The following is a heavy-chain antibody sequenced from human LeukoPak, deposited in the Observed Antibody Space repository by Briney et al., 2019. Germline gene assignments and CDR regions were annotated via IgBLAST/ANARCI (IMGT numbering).Heavy chain of an antibody. CDR1: GGTFSSYG. Sequence: GASVKVSCKASGGTFSSYGISWVRQAPGQGLEWMGRIIPILGIANYAQKFQGRVTITADKYTSTAYMELRSLRSEDTAVYYCARDTGRARHSSGPNYFDYWGQGTLVTVSS. CDR3: ARDTGRARHSSGPNYFDY. V-gene: IGHV1-69*04. D-gene: IGHD6-19*01. J-gene: IGHJ4*02. CDR2: IIPILGIA.